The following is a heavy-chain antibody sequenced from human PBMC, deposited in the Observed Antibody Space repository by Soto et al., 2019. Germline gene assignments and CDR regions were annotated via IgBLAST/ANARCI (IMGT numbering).Heavy chain of an antibody. Sequence: QVQLQESGPGLVKPSQTLSLTCTVSAGSITSGDYYWSWIRQPPGKGLEWIGNIYYRGNTYYNPSLKSRTTISIDTANNQFSLKLSSVTAADTAVYYCGRALFDYADYWGQGTLVTVSS. CDR3: GRALFDYADY. J-gene: IGHJ4*02. D-gene: IGHD4-17*01. CDR2: IYYRGNT. V-gene: IGHV4-30-4*01. CDR1: AGSITSGDYY.